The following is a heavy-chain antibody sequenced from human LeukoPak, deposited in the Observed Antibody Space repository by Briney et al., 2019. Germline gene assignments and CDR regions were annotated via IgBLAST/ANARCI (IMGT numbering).Heavy chain of an antibody. V-gene: IGHV1-18*01. CDR2: ISAY. D-gene: IGHD3-10*01. Sequence: ASVKVSCKASGYTFTSDAVAWVRQAPGKGLEWMGWISAYAQKFRGRVTMTTDTSTNTGYMELRSLRSDDTAVYFCARDQLRYYGSDTYYSDMDFWGQGTTVTVSS. CDR3: ARDQLRYYGSDTYYSDMDF. CDR1: GYTFTSDA. J-gene: IGHJ6*02.